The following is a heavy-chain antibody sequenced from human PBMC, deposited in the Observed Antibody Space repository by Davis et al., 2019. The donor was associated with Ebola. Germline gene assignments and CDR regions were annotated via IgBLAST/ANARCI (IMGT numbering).Heavy chain of an antibody. V-gene: IGHV3-23*01. CDR1: GFTFSSYA. CDR3: AKPPNNIVGAIYYFDY. CDR2: IRGSGCST. Sequence: PGGSLRLSCAASGFTFSSYAMSWVRQAPGKGLEWVSSIRGSGCSTYSADSVKGRFTISRDNSQNTLYMQMNSLTAEDTAVYYCAKPPNNIVGAIYYFDYWGQGTLVTVSS. D-gene: IGHD1-26*01. J-gene: IGHJ4*02.